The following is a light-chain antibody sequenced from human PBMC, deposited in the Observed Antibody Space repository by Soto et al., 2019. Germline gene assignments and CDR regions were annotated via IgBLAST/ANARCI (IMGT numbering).Light chain of an antibody. V-gene: IGLV2-11*01. CDR1: SNDVGGYDY. CDR2: DVT. J-gene: IGLJ2*01. Sequence: QSVLTQPRSVSGSPGQSVTISCTGTSNDVGGYDYVSWYQQYPGKAPTYILYDVTKRPSGVPDRFSGSKSGNTASLTISGLQADDGADYYCCSYAGNYTFFGGGTKVTVL. CDR3: CSYAGNYTF.